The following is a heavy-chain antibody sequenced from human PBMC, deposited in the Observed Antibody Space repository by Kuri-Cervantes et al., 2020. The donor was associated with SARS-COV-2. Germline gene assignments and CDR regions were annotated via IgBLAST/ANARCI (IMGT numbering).Heavy chain of an antibody. J-gene: IGHJ4*02. CDR3: ARDYDFWSGYYTGLFDY. Sequence: ASVKVSCKASGYTFTGYFMHWVRQAPGKGLEWMGWINPNSGGTNYAQKFQGRVTMTRDTSISTVYMELSGLRSDDTAVYYCARDYDFWSGYYTGLFDYWGQGTLGTVSS. CDR1: GYTFTGYF. V-gene: IGHV1-2*02. D-gene: IGHD3-3*01. CDR2: INPNSGGT.